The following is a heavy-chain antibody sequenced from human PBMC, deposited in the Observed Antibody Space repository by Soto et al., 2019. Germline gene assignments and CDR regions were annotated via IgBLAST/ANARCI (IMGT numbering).Heavy chain of an antibody. CDR3: ATSSVVAATYPNRIYYYYGMDV. J-gene: IGHJ6*02. D-gene: IGHD2-15*01. CDR2: FDPEDGET. V-gene: IGHV1-24*01. Sequence: GASVKVSCKVSGYTLTELSMHWVRQAPGKGLEWMGGFDPEDGETIYAQKFQGRVTMTEDTSTDTAYMELSSLRSEDTAVHYCATSSVVAATYPNRIYYYYGMDVWGQGTTVTVSS. CDR1: GYTLTELS.